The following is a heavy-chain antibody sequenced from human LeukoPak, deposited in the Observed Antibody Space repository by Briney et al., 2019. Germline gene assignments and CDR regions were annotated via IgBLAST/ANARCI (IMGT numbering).Heavy chain of an antibody. CDR3: VRLFGGVTTFDY. Sequence: GGSLRLSCAASGFTFSTYSMSWVRQAPGKGLDWVASINQDGSAEYYVDSVRGRFTISRDNAKNSLYLQINSLRVDDTAVYYCVRLFGGVTTFDYWGQGTLVTVSS. V-gene: IGHV3-7*01. D-gene: IGHD4-17*01. CDR2: INQDGSAE. CDR1: GFTFSTYS. J-gene: IGHJ4*02.